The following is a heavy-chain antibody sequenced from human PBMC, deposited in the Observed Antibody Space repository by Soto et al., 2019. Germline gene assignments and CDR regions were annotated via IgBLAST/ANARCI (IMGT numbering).Heavy chain of an antibody. J-gene: IGHJ4*02. Sequence: GASVKVSCKASGYTFTSYAISWVRQAPGQGLEWMGGIIAIFGTANYAQKFQGRVTITADESTSTAYTELSSLRSEDTAVYYCARDLSTVTTIWGQGTLVTVSS. CDR3: ARDLSTVTTI. V-gene: IGHV1-69*13. D-gene: IGHD4-17*01. CDR1: GYTFTSYA. CDR2: IIAIFGTA.